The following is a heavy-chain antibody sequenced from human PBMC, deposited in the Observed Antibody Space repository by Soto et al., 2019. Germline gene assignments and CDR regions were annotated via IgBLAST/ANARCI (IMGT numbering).Heavy chain of an antibody. CDR1: GYTFTRYH. V-gene: IGHV1-2*04. CDR2: INPNSGGT. Sequence: ASVKGSCQASGYTFTRYHIHWVRQAPGQRLGWVGWINPNSGGTNYAQKFQGWVTMTRDTSISTAYMELSRLRSDDTAVYYCATSNPEIAVAGVYYYYYGMDVWGQGTTVTVSS. D-gene: IGHD6-19*01. CDR3: ATSNPEIAVAGVYYYYYGMDV. J-gene: IGHJ6*02.